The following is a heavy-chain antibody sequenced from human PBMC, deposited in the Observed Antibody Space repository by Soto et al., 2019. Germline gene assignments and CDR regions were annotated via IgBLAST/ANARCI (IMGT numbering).Heavy chain of an antibody. J-gene: IGHJ6*02. V-gene: IGHV1-69*13. Sequence: SVKVSCKASGGTFSSYAISWVRQAPGQGLEWMGGIIPIFGTANYAQKFQGRVTITADESTSTAYMELSSLRSEDTAVYYCARAKGIAARIYYYYYGMDVWGQGTTVTVSS. CDR1: GGTFSSYA. D-gene: IGHD6-6*01. CDR3: ARAKGIAARIYYYYYGMDV. CDR2: IIPIFGTA.